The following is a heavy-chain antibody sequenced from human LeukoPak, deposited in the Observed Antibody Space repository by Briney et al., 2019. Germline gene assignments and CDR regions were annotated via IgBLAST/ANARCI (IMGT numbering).Heavy chain of an antibody. CDR2: ISASGGST. D-gene: IGHD4-11*01. Sequence: GGSLRLSCAASGFTFSSSAMSWVRQVPGKGLEWVSGISASGGSTYYADSVRGRFTISRDNSKNTLYVQMNSLRDEDTAVYYCAKDGHRFWTTVTHSDYWGQGTLVTVSS. J-gene: IGHJ4*02. CDR3: AKDGHRFWTTVTHSDY. CDR1: GFTFSSSA. V-gene: IGHV3-23*01.